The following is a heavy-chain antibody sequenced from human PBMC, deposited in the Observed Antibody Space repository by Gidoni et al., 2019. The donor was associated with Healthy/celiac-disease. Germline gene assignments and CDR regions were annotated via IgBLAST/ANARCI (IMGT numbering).Heavy chain of an antibody. Sequence: EVPLLESGGGLVQPGGSLRLSCAASGFPFSSYALSWVRQAPGKGLEWVSAISGSGGSTYYADSVKGRFTISRDNSKNTLYLQMNSLRAEDTAVYYCAKEGALVPAAIDLSYYFDYWGQGTLVTVSS. CDR1: GFPFSSYA. CDR2: ISGSGGST. CDR3: AKEGALVPAAIDLSYYFDY. D-gene: IGHD2-2*01. V-gene: IGHV3-23*01. J-gene: IGHJ4*02.